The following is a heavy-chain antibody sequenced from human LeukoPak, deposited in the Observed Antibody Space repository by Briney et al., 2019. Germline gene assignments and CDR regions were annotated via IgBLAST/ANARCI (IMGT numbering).Heavy chain of an antibody. J-gene: IGHJ4*02. CDR2: INHSGST. CDR1: GGSFSGYY. CDR3: ARGPGVNTIFGVEH. V-gene: IGHV4-34*01. D-gene: IGHD3-3*01. Sequence: PSETLSLTCAVYGGSFSGYYWSWIRQPPGKGLEWIGEINHSGSTNYNPSLKSRVTISVDTSKNQFSLKLSSVTAADTAVYYCARGPGVNTIFGVEHWGQGTLVTVSS.